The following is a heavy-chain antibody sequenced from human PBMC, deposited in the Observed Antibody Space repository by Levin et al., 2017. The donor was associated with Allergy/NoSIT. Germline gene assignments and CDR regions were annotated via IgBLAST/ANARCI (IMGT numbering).Heavy chain of an antibody. J-gene: IGHJ4*02. CDR3: AIGNCSGGSCYPAQFDY. CDR2: INTNTGNP. V-gene: IGHV7-4-1*02. CDR1: GYTFTSYA. D-gene: IGHD2-15*01. Sequence: GASVKVSCKASGYTFTSYAMNWVRQAPGQGLEWMGWINTNTGNPTYAQGFTGRFVFSLDTSVSTAYLQISSLKAEDTAVYYCAIGNCSGGSCYPAQFDYWGQGTLVTVSS.